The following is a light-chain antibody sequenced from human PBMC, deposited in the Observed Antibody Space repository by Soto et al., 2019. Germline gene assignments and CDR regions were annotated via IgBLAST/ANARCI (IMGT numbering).Light chain of an antibody. J-gene: IGLJ3*02. CDR3: QAYDYSLTASV. CDR1: SSNLGAGYD. V-gene: IGLV1-40*01. CDR2: GSR. Sequence: QPVLTQPPSVSGAPGQRVTLSCTGNSSNLGAGYDVHWYQQLPGAAPKLVIFGSRNRPSGVPERFSGSKSGTSASLAITGLQAEDEADYYCQAYDYSLTASVFGGGTKLTVL.